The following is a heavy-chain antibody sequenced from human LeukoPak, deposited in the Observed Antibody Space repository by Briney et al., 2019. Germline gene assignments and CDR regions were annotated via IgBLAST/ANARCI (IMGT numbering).Heavy chain of an antibody. J-gene: IGHJ4*02. D-gene: IGHD3-10*01. CDR2: ISSGGDTK. V-gene: IGHV3-11*01. CDR3: AREMGGDYGSGTFFDL. Sequence: GSLILSCAASEFVFSDYYMSWVRQAPGKGLEWVSYISSGGDTKYYADSVKGRFTISRDNAKNSLYLQMNNLRAEDTAVYYCAREMGGDYGSGTFFDLWGQGNMVTVSS. CDR1: EFVFSDYY.